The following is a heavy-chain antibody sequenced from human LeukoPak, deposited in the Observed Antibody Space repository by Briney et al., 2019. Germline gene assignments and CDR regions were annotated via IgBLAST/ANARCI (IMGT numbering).Heavy chain of an antibody. V-gene: IGHV4-39*01. CDR1: GGSISSSFHY. Sequence: SGTLSLTCTVAGGSISSSFHYWDWIRQAPGKGLEWMGSLLYTGNTWYNPSLKSRITMSVDTSKNQFSLRLSSVNAADTALYYCARRGSGNGGTYAGMDVWGQGTSVTVSS. CDR3: ARRGSGNGGTYAGMDV. J-gene: IGHJ6*02. CDR2: LLYTGNT. D-gene: IGHD2-15*01.